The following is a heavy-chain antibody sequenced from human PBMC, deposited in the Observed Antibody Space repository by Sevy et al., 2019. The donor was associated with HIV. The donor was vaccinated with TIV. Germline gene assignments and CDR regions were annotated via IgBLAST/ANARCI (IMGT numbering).Heavy chain of an antibody. Sequence: ASVKVSCKASGYTFTRYGISWVRQAPGQGLEWMGRISAYNDYTNYVQKLQGRVTMTTDTSTSIAYLELRSLRSDDTAVYYCARDRNNYDSSGYPKGMDVWGQGTTVTVSS. CDR3: ARDRNNYDSSGYPKGMDV. J-gene: IGHJ6*02. D-gene: IGHD3-22*01. V-gene: IGHV1-18*01. CDR2: ISAYNDYT. CDR1: GYTFTRYG.